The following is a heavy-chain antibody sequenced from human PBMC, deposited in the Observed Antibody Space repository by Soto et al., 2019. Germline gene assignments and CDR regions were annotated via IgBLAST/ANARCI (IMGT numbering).Heavy chain of an antibody. CDR3: ARVKQGYGSGSYYNARPPNFDY. CDR1: GGSISSFH. Sequence: SETLSLTCTVSGGSISSFHWSWIRQSPGKGLEYIGHILYSGSTYYSPSLKSRVTISVDTSKNQFSLKLSSVTAADTAVYYCARVKQGYGSGSYYNARPPNFDYWGQGTLVTVSS. D-gene: IGHD3-10*01. CDR2: ILYSGST. V-gene: IGHV4-59*12. J-gene: IGHJ4*02.